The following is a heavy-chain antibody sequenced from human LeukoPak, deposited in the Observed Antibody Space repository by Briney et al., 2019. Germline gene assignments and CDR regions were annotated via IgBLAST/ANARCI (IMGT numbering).Heavy chain of an antibody. V-gene: IGHV4-4*02. Sequence: SGTLSLTCAVSGGSISSNNWWWSWVRQPPGKGLEWIGEVYHSGSTNYNPSLKSRVTISVDKSKNQFSLKLSSVTAADTAVYYCASYQAVSSSPGYWGQGTLVTVSS. CDR1: GGSISSNNW. D-gene: IGHD6-13*01. CDR2: VYHSGST. CDR3: ASYQAVSSSPGY. J-gene: IGHJ4*02.